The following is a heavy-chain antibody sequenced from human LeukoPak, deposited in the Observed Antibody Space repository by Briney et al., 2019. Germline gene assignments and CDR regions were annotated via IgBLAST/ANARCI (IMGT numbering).Heavy chain of an antibody. Sequence: ASVTLSLTCAVYGVSFSGYYWSWIRQPPGKGLEWIGEINHSGRTNYNPSLKSRVTISVDTSKNQFSLKLSSVTAADTAVYYCARAIRYFGYYYYYMDVWGKVTTVTSSS. CDR1: GVSFSGYY. V-gene: IGHV4-34*01. D-gene: IGHD3-9*01. J-gene: IGHJ6*03. CDR3: ARAIRYFGYYYYYMDV. CDR2: INHSGRT.